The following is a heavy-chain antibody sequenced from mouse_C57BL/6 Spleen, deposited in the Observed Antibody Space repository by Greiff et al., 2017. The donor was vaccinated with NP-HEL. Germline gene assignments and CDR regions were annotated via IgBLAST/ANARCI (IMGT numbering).Heavy chain of an antibody. CDR3: ARSDYYGSSFYCDY. D-gene: IGHD1-1*01. CDR2: IYPGDGDT. J-gene: IGHJ2*01. V-gene: IGHV1-80*01. Sequence: VQLQQSGAELVKPGASVKISCKASGYAFSSYWMNWVKQRPGKGLEWIGQIYPGDGDTNYNGKFKGKATLTADKSSSTAYMQLSSLTSEDSAVYFCARSDYYGSSFYCDYWGQGTTLTVSS. CDR1: GYAFSSYW.